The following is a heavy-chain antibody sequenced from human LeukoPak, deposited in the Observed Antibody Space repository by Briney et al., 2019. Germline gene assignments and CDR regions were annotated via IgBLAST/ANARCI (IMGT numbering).Heavy chain of an antibody. D-gene: IGHD6-13*01. CDR2: ISWNSGSI. Sequence: GRSLRLSCAASGFTFDDYAMHWDRQAPGKGLEWVSGISWNSGSIGYADSVKGRFTISRDNAKNSLYLQMNSLRAEDMALYYCAKDTAAGGLYYFDYWGQGTLVTVSS. J-gene: IGHJ4*02. CDR3: AKDTAAGGLYYFDY. V-gene: IGHV3-9*03. CDR1: GFTFDDYA.